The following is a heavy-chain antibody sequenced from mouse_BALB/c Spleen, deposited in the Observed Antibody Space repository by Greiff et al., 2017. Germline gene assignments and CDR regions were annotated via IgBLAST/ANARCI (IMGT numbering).Heavy chain of an antibody. CDR3: TIEDGYSNFDY. Sequence: EVKLQESGTVLARPGASVKMSCKASGYTFTSYWMHWVKQRPGQGLEWIGAIYPGNSDTSYNQKFKRKATLTVDKSSSTAYMQLSSLTSEDSAVYYCTIEDGYSNFDYWGQGTTLTVSS. CDR2: IYPGNSDT. CDR1: GYTFTSYW. V-gene: IGHV1-5*01. J-gene: IGHJ2*01. D-gene: IGHD2-3*01.